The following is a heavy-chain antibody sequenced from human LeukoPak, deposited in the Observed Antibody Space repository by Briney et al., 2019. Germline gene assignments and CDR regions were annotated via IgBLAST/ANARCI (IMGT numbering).Heavy chain of an antibody. J-gene: IGHJ4*01. CDR3: ARTGVVATSYFFDY. V-gene: IGHV4-59*01. Sequence: PSETLSLTCTVSGGSISSYYWSWIRQPPGRGVEWIGFIYYSGSANYNPSPRSRVTISVDTSKNQFSLKLTSVTAADTAVYYCARTGVVATSYFFDYWGHGTLVTVSS. CDR1: GGSISSYY. CDR2: IYYSGSA. D-gene: IGHD5-12*01.